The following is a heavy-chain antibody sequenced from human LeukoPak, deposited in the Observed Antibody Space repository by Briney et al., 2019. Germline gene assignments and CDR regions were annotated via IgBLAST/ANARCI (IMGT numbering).Heavy chain of an antibody. V-gene: IGHV4-4*07. J-gene: IGHJ4*02. D-gene: IGHD1-26*01. Sequence: TASETLSLTCTVSGGSISSYYWSWIRQPAGKGLEWIGRIYTSGSTNYNPSLKSRVTMSVDTSKNQFSQRLSSVTAADTAVYYCASAGDRGSGDYWGQGTLVTVSS. CDR2: IYTSGST. CDR3: ASAGDRGSGDY. CDR1: GGSISSYY.